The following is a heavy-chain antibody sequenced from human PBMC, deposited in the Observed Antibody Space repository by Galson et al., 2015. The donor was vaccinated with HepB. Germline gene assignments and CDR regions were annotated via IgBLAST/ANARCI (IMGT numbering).Heavy chain of an antibody. CDR3: ARTADYSHSSGFYYPY. J-gene: IGHJ4*02. D-gene: IGHD3-22*01. CDR2: IYYSGST. V-gene: IGHV4-31*03. Sequence: TLSLTCTVSGGSIISGGYYWSWIRQHPGKGLEWIGYIYYSGSTYYNPSLKSRVTISVDTSKNQFSLKVTSVTAADTAVYYCARTADYSHSSGFYYPYWGQGTLVTVSS. CDR1: GGSIISGGYY.